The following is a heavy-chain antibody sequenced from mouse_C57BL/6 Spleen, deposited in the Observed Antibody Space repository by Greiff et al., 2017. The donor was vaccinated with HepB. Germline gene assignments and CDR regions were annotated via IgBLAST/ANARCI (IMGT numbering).Heavy chain of an antibody. J-gene: IGHJ4*01. V-gene: IGHV2-2*01. CDR2: IWSGGST. CDR3: ARGLGRGYAMDY. D-gene: IGHD4-1*01. Sequence: VQLQQSGPGLVQPSQSLSITCTVSGFSLTSYGVHWVRQSPGKGLEWLGVIWSGGSTDYNAAFISRLSISKDNSKSQVFFKMNSLQADDTAIYYCARGLGRGYAMDYWGQGTSVTVSS. CDR1: GFSLTSYG.